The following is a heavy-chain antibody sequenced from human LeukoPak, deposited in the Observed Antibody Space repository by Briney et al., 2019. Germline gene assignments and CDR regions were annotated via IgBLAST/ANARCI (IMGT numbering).Heavy chain of an antibody. D-gene: IGHD6-19*01. CDR3: ATDFWRAVAGTA. CDR2: LDPEDGET. CDR1: GYTLTELS. Sequence: ASVKVSCKVSGYTLTELSMHWVRQAPGKGLEWMGGLDPEDGETIYAQKFQGRVTMTEDTSTDTAYMELSSLRSEDTAVYYCATDFWRAVAGTAWGQGTLVTVSS. V-gene: IGHV1-24*01. J-gene: IGHJ4*02.